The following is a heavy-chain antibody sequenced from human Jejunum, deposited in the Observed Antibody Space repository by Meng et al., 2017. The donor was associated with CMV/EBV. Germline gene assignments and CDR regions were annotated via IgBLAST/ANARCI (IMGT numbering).Heavy chain of an antibody. J-gene: IGHJ4*02. D-gene: IGHD3-10*01. V-gene: IGHV4-4*07. CDR1: SASINSYY. Sequence: QGQVQDSGPGLVKPSDPPSPTCTFSSASINSYYWGWIRQPAGKGLEWIGRIYASGSANYNPSLKSRVTMSVDTSKNQLSLNLRSVTAADTAVYYCATYKSGRIYFDYWGQGTLVTVSS. CDR3: ATYKSGRIYFDY. CDR2: IYASGSA.